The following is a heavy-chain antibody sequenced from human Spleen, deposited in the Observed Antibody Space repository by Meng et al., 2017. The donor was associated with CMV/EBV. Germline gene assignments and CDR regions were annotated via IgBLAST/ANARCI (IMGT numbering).Heavy chain of an antibody. V-gene: IGHV4-30-4*01. D-gene: IGHD2-2*01. Sequence: QGQLQGPGPGLVKPSQTLSLPFTVSGDPISSGEYFWSWIRQPPGKGLEWIGYMDYRGSTFYNPSLKSRVTISVDTSKNQFSLKLSSVTAADTAVYFCARGELLWDYWGQGTLVTVSS. CDR3: ARGELLWDY. CDR1: GDPISSGEYF. CDR2: MDYRGST. J-gene: IGHJ4*02.